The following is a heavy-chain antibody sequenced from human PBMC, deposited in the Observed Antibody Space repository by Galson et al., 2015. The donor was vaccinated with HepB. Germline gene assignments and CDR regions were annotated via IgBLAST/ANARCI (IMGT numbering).Heavy chain of an antibody. CDR1: GDSVSSNSAA. CDR3: ARVGKKQWPPDGFFDY. V-gene: IGHV6-1*01. CDR2: TYYRSKFYN. Sequence: CAISGDSVSSNSAAWNWIRQSPSRGLEWLGRTYYRSKFYNDYAGSVKSRITINPDTSKNQFSLQLNSVTPDDTAVYYCARVGKKQWPPDGFFDYWGQGTLVTVSS. J-gene: IGHJ4*02. D-gene: IGHD6-19*01.